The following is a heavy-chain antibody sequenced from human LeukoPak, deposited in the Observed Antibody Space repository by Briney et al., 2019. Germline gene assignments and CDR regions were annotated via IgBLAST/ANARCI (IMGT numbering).Heavy chain of an antibody. D-gene: IGHD6-6*01. CDR3: ARGGPSSSNYYDY. J-gene: IGHJ4*02. Sequence: PGGSLRLSCAASGFTFSSYSMNWVRQAPGKGLEWVSSISSSSSYIYYADSVKGRFTISRDNAKNSLYLQMNSLRAEDTAVYYCARGGPSSSNYYDYWGQGTLVTVSS. CDR1: GFTFSSYS. V-gene: IGHV3-21*01. CDR2: ISSSSSYI.